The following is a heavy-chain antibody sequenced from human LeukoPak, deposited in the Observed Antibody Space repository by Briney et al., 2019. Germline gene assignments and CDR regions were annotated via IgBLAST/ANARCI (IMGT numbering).Heavy chain of an antibody. D-gene: IGHD3-3*01. Sequence: SETLSLTCAVSGGSISSSNWWSWVRQPPGKGLEWIGEIYHSGSTNYNPSLKSRVTISVDKSKNQFSLKLSSVTAADTAVYYCARGDFWSGYYYYYGMDVWGQGTTVTVSS. V-gene: IGHV4-4*02. CDR2: IYHSGST. CDR3: ARGDFWSGYYYYYGMDV. J-gene: IGHJ6*02. CDR1: GGSISSSNW.